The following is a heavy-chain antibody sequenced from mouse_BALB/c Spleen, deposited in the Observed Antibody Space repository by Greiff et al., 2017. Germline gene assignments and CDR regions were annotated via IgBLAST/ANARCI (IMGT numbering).Heavy chain of an antibody. CDR2: ISYSGST. J-gene: IGHJ2*01. V-gene: IGHV3-8*02. Sequence: EVKVEESGPSLVKPSQTLSLTCSVTGDSITSGYWNWIRKFPGNKLEYMGYISYSGSTYYNPSLKSRISITRDTSKNQYYLQLNSVTTEDTATYYCAREKDDGYYVDYWGQGTTLTVSS. CDR1: GDSITSGY. D-gene: IGHD2-3*01. CDR3: AREKDDGYYVDY.